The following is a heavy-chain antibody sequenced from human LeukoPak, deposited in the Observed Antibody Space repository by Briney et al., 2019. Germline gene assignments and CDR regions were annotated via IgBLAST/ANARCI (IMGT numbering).Heavy chain of an antibody. CDR3: AKDPHIDTAMVPPDY. CDR1: GFTFSSYG. V-gene: IGHV3-30*18. J-gene: IGHJ4*02. CDR2: ISYDGSNK. D-gene: IGHD5-18*01. Sequence: GGSLRLSCAASGFTFSSYGMHWVRQAPGKGLEWVAVISYDGSNKYYADSVKGRFTISRDNSKNTLYLQMNSLRAEDTAVYYRAKDPHIDTAMVPPDYWGQGTLVTVSS.